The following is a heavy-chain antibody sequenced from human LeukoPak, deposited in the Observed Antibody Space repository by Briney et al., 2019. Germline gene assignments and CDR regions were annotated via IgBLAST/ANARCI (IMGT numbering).Heavy chain of an antibody. Sequence: ASVKVSCKASGYTFTSYDITWVRQAPGQGLEWMGWISPYNGNTNYAQRLQGRITMTTDRSTSTAYMELRSLRSDDTAVYYCARGSYYAFWGQGTLVTVSS. CDR3: ARGSYYAF. CDR2: ISPYNGNT. J-gene: IGHJ4*02. V-gene: IGHV1-18*01. D-gene: IGHD1-26*01. CDR1: GYTFTSYD.